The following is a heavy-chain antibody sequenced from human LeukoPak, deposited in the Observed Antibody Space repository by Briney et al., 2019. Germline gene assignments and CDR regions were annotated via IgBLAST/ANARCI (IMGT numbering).Heavy chain of an antibody. CDR1: GFTFSSYG. V-gene: IGHV3-66*01. D-gene: IGHD2-2*01. CDR3: VVVPAAKSYYYYYGMDV. Sequence: GGSLRLSCAASGFTFSSYGMHWVRQAPGKGLEWVSVIYSGGSTYYADSVKGRFTISRDNSKNTLYLQMNSLRAEDTAVYYCVVVPAAKSYYYYYGMDVWGQGTTVTVPS. CDR2: IYSGGST. J-gene: IGHJ6*02.